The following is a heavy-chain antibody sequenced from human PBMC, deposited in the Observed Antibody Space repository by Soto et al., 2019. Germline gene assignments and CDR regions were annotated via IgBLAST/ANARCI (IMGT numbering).Heavy chain of an antibody. CDR1: GYSFTIYW. CDR3: ARVSPDIVVVVAATGALDY. V-gene: IGHV5-51*01. D-gene: IGHD2-15*01. Sequence: GESLKISCNGSGYSFTIYWIGWVRQMPGKGLEWMGIIYPGDSDTRYSPSFQGQVTISADKSISTAYLQWSSLKASDTAMYYCARVSPDIVVVVAATGALDYWGQGTLVTVSS. J-gene: IGHJ4*02. CDR2: IYPGDSDT.